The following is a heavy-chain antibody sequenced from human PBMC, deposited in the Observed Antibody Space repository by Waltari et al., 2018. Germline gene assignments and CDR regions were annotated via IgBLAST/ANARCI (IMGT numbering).Heavy chain of an antibody. CDR2: ISGSGDIT. Sequence: QLVESGGALLQPGGSLRLSCAASGFTFSNHAMSWVRQAPGKGLEWVAAISGSGDITYYADSVEGRFTISRDNSKNSLYLQMNSLRAEDTAVYYCARGGSLGFDPWGQGTLVTVSS. V-gene: IGHV3-23*04. J-gene: IGHJ5*02. CDR3: ARGGSLGFDP. D-gene: IGHD3-10*01. CDR1: GFTFSNHA.